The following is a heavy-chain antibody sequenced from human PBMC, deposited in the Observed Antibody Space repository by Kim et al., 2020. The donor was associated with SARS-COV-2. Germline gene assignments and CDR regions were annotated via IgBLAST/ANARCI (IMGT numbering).Heavy chain of an antibody. CDR2: IYYSGST. J-gene: IGHJ4*02. CDR1: GGSIRSSSYY. CDR3: ARAYGSGSYYNEDYFDY. V-gene: IGHV4-39*01. D-gene: IGHD3-10*01. Sequence: SETLSLTCTVSGGSIRSSSYYWGWIRQPPGKGLEWIGSIYYSGSTYYNPSLKSRVTISVDTSKNQFSLKLRSVTAADTAVYYCARAYGSGSYYNEDYFDYWGQGTLVTVSS.